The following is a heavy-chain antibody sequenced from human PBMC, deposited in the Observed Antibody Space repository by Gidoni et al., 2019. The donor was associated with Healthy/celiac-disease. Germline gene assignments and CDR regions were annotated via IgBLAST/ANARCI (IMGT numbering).Heavy chain of an antibody. J-gene: IGHJ6*02. CDR2: IRSKAYGGTT. V-gene: IGHV3-49*04. Sequence: EVQLVEYGGGLVQPGRSLRLSCTASGFTFGDYAMSWVRQAPGKGLEWVGFIRSKAYGGTTEYAASVKGRFTISRDDSKSIAYLQMNSLKTEDTAVYYCTRVARYGMDVWGQGTTVTVSS. CDR1: GFTFGDYA. CDR3: TRVARYGMDV.